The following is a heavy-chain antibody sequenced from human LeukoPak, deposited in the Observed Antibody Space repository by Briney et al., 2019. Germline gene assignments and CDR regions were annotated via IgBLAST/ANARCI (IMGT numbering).Heavy chain of an antibody. CDR2: INPTTGDT. J-gene: IGHJ3*02. V-gene: IGHV1-46*01. CDR3: ARYGFSGFWQGGWHAFDI. CDR1: GYTFTSYY. D-gene: IGHD6-25*01. Sequence: GASVKVSCKASGYTFTSYYMHWVRQAPGQGLEWMGIINPTTGDTTYAQKFQGRLTMTRDMSTSTVYMELSSLTSEDTAVFYCARYGFSGFWQGGWHAFDIWGQGTVVTVSS.